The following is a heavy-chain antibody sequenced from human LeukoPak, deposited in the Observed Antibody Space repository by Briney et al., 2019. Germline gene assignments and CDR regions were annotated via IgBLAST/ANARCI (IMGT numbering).Heavy chain of an antibody. CDR2: IYHSGST. CDR1: GYSISSGYY. J-gene: IGHJ3*02. D-gene: IGHD2-2*01. CDR3: ARGHIVVDPYAFDI. Sequence: TSETLSLTCTVSGYSISSGYYWGWIRQPPGKGLEWIGSIYHSGSTYYNPSLKSRVTISVDTSKNQFSLKLSSVTAADTAVYYCARGHIVVDPYAFDIWGQGTMVTVSS. V-gene: IGHV4-38-2*02.